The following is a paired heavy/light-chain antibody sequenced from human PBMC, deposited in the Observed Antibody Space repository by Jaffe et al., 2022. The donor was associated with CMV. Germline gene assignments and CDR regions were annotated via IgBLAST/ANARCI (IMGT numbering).Light chain of an antibody. CDR2: QDS. Sequence: SYELTQPPSVSVSPGQTASITCSGDKLGDKYACWYQQKPGQSPVLVIYQDSKRPSGIPERFSGSNSGNTATLTISGTQAMDEADYYCQAWDSSTTNYVFGTGTKVTVL. J-gene: IGLJ1*01. V-gene: IGLV3-1*01. CDR3: QAWDSSTTNYV. CDR1: KLGDKY.
Heavy chain of an antibody. CDR3: AHAYSVTIFGVAPRGYYGMDV. D-gene: IGHD3-3*01. CDR1: GFSLSTSGVG. Sequence: QITLKESGPTLVKPTQTLTLTCTFSGFSLSTSGVGVGWIRQPPGKALEWLALIYWNDDKRYSPSLKSRLTITKDTSKNQVVLTMTNMDPVDTATYYCAHAYSVTIFGVAPRGYYGMDVWGQGTTVTVSS. J-gene: IGHJ6*02. V-gene: IGHV2-5*01. CDR2: IYWNDDK.